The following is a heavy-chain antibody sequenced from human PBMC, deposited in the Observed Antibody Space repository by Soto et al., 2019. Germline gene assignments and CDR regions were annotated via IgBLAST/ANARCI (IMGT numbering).Heavy chain of an antibody. V-gene: IGHV4-59*08. CDR2: VYHSGIT. J-gene: IGHJ5*02. D-gene: IGHD2-15*01. CDR1: RDSISTYY. Sequence: SETLSLTCTVSRDSISTYYWSWIRQPPGKGPEWIGYVYHSGITNYNPSLKSRVTISVDTSKNQFSLKLSSVTAADTAVYYCARHRYCSGGSCYSHTGREGWFDPWGQGTLVTVSS. CDR3: ARHRYCSGGSCYSHTGREGWFDP.